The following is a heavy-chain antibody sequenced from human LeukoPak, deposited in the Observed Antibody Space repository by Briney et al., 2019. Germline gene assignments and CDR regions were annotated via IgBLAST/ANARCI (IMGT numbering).Heavy chain of an antibody. CDR2: ISDSGGRT. Sequence: GGSLRLSCAVSGVTLSNYGMSWVRQAPGKGVEWGAGISDSGGRTNYADSVKGRFTIYRDNPKNRLYLQMNSLRAEDTAVYFCAKRGVVIRVILVGFHKEAYYFDSWGQGALVTVSS. V-gene: IGHV3-23*01. CDR3: AKRGVVIRVILVGFHKEAYYFDS. D-gene: IGHD3-22*01. J-gene: IGHJ4*02. CDR1: GVTLSNYG.